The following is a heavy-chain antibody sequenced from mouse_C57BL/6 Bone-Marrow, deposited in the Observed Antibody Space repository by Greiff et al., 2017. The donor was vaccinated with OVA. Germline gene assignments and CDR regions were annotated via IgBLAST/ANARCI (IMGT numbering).Heavy chain of an antibody. J-gene: IGHJ1*03. V-gene: IGHV1-7*01. CDR1: GYTFTSYW. Sequence: VQLQQSGAELAKPGASVKLSCKASGYTFTSYWMHWVKQRPGQGLEWIGYINPSSGYTKYNQKFKDKATLTADKSSSTAYMQRSSLTYEDSAVYYCARRRGSSPWYFDVWGTGTTVTVSS. CDR2: INPSSGYT. CDR3: ARRRGSSPWYFDV. D-gene: IGHD1-1*01.